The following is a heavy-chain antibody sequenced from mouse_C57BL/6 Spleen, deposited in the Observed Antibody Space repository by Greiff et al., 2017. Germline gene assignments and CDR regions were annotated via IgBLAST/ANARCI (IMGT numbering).Heavy chain of an antibody. J-gene: IGHJ2*01. CDR2: IYPGSGST. CDR3: ARLRDRIYYDYEDYFDY. D-gene: IGHD2-4*01. Sequence: VQLQQPGAVLVKPGASVKMSCKASGYTFTSYWITWVKQRPGQGLEWIGDIYPGSGSTNYNEKFKSKATLTVDTSSSTAYMQLSSLTSEDSAVYYCARLRDRIYYDYEDYFDYWGQGTTLTVSS. CDR1: GYTFTSYW. V-gene: IGHV1-55*01.